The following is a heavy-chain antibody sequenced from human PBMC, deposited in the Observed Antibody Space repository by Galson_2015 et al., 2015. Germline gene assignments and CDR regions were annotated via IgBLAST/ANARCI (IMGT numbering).Heavy chain of an antibody. CDR2: ISGDGGST. CDR1: GFTFDDYA. D-gene: IGHD2/OR15-2a*01. J-gene: IGHJ4*02. V-gene: IGHV3-43*02. CDR3: AKDTRLGSMRAYYFDY. Sequence: SLRLSCAASGFTFDDYAMHWVRQAPGKGLEWVSLISGDGGSTYYADSVKGRFTISRDNSKNSLYLQMNSLRTEDTALYYCAKDTRLGSMRAYYFDYWGQGTLVTVSS.